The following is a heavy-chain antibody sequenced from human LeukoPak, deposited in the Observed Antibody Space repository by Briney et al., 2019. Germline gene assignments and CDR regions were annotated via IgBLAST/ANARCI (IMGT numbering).Heavy chain of an antibody. CDR3: ARDQIVGRTTVYCGMDV. CDR1: GFIASSNY. V-gene: IGHV3-30-3*01. J-gene: IGHJ6*02. CDR2: ISNDATKK. D-gene: IGHD1-26*01. Sequence: GGSLRLSCTASGFIASSNYMSWVRQAPGKGLEWVTVISNDATKKDYADSVRGRFTISRDNSKNTLNLQMNSLRLEDTAVYYCARDQIVGRTTVYCGMDVWGQGTTVTVSS.